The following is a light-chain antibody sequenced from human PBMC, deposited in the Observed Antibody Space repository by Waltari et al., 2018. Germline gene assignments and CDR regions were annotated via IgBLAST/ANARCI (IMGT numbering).Light chain of an antibody. V-gene: IGLV2-14*03. CDR1: SSDVGGDDS. CDR3: SSQSTKNGVI. Sequence: QSALTQPASVSGSPGQSITISCTGSSSDVGGDDSVSWYEDHPGQAPKVIIYDVNRRHSGVADRFSGSKSGNTASLTISGLQAEDEATFYCSSQSTKNGVIFGGGTKVTVL. J-gene: IGLJ2*01. CDR2: DVN.